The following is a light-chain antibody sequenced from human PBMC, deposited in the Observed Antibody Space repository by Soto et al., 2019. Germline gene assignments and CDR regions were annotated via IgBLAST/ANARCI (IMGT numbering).Light chain of an antibody. CDR2: DAS. CDR1: QSISTF. V-gene: IGKV1-5*01. J-gene: IGKJ1*01. Sequence: DIQMPQSPSTLSASAGDTGTITCRARQSISTFLAWYQQKPGKAPKLLIFDASSLTSGVPSRFSGSGSGTEFTLTISSLQPDDFATYYCQQDDSYSWTFGQGTKVEIK. CDR3: QQDDSYSWT.